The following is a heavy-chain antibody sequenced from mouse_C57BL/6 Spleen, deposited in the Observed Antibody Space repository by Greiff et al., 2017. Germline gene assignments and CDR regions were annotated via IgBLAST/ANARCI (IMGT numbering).Heavy chain of an antibody. D-gene: IGHD2-4*01. CDR2: ISGGGGNT. V-gene: IGHV5-9*01. Sequence: EVQVVESGGGLVKPGGSLKLSCAASGFTFSSYTMSWVRQTPEKRLEWVATISGGGGNTYYPDSVKGRFTISRDNAKNTLYLQMSSLRSEDTALYYCARSSYDYDLAWFAYWGQGTLVTVSA. CDR3: ARSSYDYDLAWFAY. CDR1: GFTFSSYT. J-gene: IGHJ3*01.